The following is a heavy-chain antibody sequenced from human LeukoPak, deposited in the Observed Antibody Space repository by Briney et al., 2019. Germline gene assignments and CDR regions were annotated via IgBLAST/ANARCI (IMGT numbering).Heavy chain of an antibody. CDR3: ASWYSSGWYFDY. CDR2: IYYSGST. D-gene: IGHD6-19*01. J-gene: IGHJ4*02. Sequence: KPSQTLSLTCTVSGGSISSSSYYWGWLRQPPGKGLEWIGSIYYSGSTYYNPSLTSRVTISVDTSKNQFSLKLSSVTAADTAVYYCASWYSSGWYFDYWGQGTLVTVSS. CDR1: GGSISSSSYY. V-gene: IGHV4-39*01.